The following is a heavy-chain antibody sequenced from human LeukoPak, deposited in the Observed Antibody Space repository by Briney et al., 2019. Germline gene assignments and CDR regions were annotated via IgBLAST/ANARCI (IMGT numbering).Heavy chain of an antibody. D-gene: IGHD3-10*01. CDR2: VYYTGKT. Sequence: SETLSLTCTVSGDSLTSYYWSWIRQPPGKGLEWIGYVYYTGKTDFNPSLKSRVTISVDTSKNQFSLRLNSVTAADTAIYYCARDAKYYYGSRTYFFFEYWGQGTLLTVSS. CDR1: GDSLTSYY. CDR3: ARDAKYYYGSRTYFFFEY. J-gene: IGHJ4*02. V-gene: IGHV4-59*12.